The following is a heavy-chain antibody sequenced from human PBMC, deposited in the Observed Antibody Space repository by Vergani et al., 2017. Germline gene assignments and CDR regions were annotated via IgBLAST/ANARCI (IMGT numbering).Heavy chain of an antibody. V-gene: IGHV1-18*01. D-gene: IGHD5-24*01. CDR2: ISAYNDNT. CDR3: ARGDGAPNAFDI. CDR1: GYTFTSYG. Sequence: QVQLVQSGAEVKKPGASVKVSCKASGYTFTSYGISWVRQAPGQGLEWMGWISAYNDNTNYGQKFQGRVTMNTDTSTSTAYMELRSLRSEDTAVYYCARGDGAPNAFDIWGQGTMVTVSS. J-gene: IGHJ3*02.